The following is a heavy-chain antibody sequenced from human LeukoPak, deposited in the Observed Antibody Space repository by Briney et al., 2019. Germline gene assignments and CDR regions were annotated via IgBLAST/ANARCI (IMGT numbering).Heavy chain of an antibody. CDR2: ISYDGSNK. CDR1: GFTFRSHG. J-gene: IGHJ3*02. Sequence: GGSLRLSCVASGFTFRSHGMHWVRQAPGKGLEWVAVISYDGSNKYYADSVKGRFTISRDNSKNTLYLQMNSLRAEDTAVYYCAKDGYPDAFDIWGQGTMVTVSS. CDR3: AKDGYPDAFDI. D-gene: IGHD5-18*01. V-gene: IGHV3-30*18.